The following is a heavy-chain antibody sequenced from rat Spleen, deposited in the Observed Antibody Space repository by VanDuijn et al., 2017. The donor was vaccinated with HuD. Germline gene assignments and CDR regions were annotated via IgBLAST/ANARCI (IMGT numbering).Heavy chain of an antibody. CDR3: ARETGYNSYFDH. V-gene: IGHV3-3*01. CDR2: INSAGST. D-gene: IGHD1-4*01. Sequence: EVQLQESGPGLVKPSQSLSLTCSVTGYSITSNYRWNWIRKFPGNKMEWMGYINSAGSTNFNPSLRSRISITRDTSKNQFFLQVNSVTTEDTATYYCARETGYNSYFDHWGQGVMVTVSS. J-gene: IGHJ2*01. CDR1: GYSITSNYR.